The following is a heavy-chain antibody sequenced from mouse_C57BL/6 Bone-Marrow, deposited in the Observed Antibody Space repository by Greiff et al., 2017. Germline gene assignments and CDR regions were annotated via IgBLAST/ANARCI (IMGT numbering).Heavy chain of an antibody. D-gene: IGHD1-1*01. CDR3: ARIAYYGSTQSDV. CDR1: GFSLSTFGMG. J-gene: IGHJ1*03. CDR2: IWWDDDK. Sequence: QVTLKVSGPGILQPSPTLSLTCSFSGFSLSTFGMGVVWIRQPSGKGLEWLAHIWWDDDKYYNPALKSRLTISKDTSKNQIFLRIANVDTADTATYDCARIAYYGSTQSDVWGTGTTVTVSS. V-gene: IGHV8-8*01.